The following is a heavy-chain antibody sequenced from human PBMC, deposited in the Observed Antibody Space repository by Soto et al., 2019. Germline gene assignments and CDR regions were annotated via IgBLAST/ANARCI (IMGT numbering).Heavy chain of an antibody. Sequence: GGSLRLSCAASGFTFSSYGMHWVRQAPGKGLEWVAVISYDGSNKYYADSVKGRFTISRDNSKNTLYLQMNSLRAEDTAVYYCAKVSSSWPNDAFDIWGQGTMVTVSS. J-gene: IGHJ3*02. D-gene: IGHD6-13*01. CDR2: ISYDGSNK. V-gene: IGHV3-30*18. CDR3: AKVSSSWPNDAFDI. CDR1: GFTFSSYG.